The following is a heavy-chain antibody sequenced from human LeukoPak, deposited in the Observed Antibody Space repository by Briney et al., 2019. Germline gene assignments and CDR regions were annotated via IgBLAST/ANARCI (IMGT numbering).Heavy chain of an antibody. D-gene: IGHD6-13*01. CDR2: IYYSGST. CDR1: GGSISSSSYY. J-gene: IGHJ3*02. CDR3: ARARKQQLYFDAFDI. Sequence: SETLSLTCTVSGGSISSSSYYWGWIRQPPGKGLEWIGSIYYSGSTYYNPSLKSRVTISVDTSKNQFSLKQSSVTAADTAVYHCARARKQQLYFDAFDIWGQGTMVTVSS. V-gene: IGHV4-39*01.